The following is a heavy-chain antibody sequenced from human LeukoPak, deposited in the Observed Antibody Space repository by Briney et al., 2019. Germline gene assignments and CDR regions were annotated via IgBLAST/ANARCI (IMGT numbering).Heavy chain of an antibody. J-gene: IGHJ1*01. Sequence: PSETLSLTCTVYGGSISSYYWSWIRQHPGKGLEWIGYIYYSGSTNYNPSLKSRVTISVDTSKNQFSLKLSSVTAADTAVYYCARHVGATLSLQHWGQGTLVIVSS. V-gene: IGHV4-59*08. CDR3: ARHVGATLSLQH. CDR1: GGSISSYY. D-gene: IGHD1-26*01. CDR2: IYYSGST.